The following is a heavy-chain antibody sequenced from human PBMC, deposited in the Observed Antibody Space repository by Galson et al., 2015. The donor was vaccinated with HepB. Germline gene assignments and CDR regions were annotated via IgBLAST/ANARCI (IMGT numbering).Heavy chain of an antibody. V-gene: IGHV3-23*01. CDR1: GFTFSSYA. CDR2: ITSSGSST. J-gene: IGHJ4*02. D-gene: IGHD1-14*01. Sequence: SLRLSCAVSGFTFSSYAMRWVRQAPGKGLEWVSAITSSGSSTYYADSVKGRFTISRDNSKNTLYLQMNRLRAEDTAVYYCAKGGQNHVDYWGQGTLVTVSP. CDR3: AKGGQNHVDY.